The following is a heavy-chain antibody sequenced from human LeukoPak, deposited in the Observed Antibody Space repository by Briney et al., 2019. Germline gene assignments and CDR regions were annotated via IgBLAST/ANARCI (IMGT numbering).Heavy chain of an antibody. CDR3: AGGGSYGPFDP. CDR1: GTSIINYY. V-gene: IGHV4-59*01. Sequence: SETLSLTCTVSGTSIINYYWNCIRQPPGKGLEWIGYVYHSGSTNYYPSLESRLTMSVATSKNQFSLRLSSVTAADTAIYYCAGGGSYGPFDPWGQGTLVTVSS. D-gene: IGHD5-18*01. J-gene: IGHJ5*02. CDR2: VYHSGST.